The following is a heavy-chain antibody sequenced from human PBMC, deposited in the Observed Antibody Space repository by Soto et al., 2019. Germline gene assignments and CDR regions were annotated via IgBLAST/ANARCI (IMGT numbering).Heavy chain of an antibody. D-gene: IGHD6-6*01. V-gene: IGHV1-8*01. CDR3: ERGPAVRIAALHTSAWFDP. CDR1: GYTFTSYD. Sequence: ASVKVSCKASGYTFTSYDINWVRQATGQGLEWMGWMNPNSGNTGYAQKFQGRVTMTRNTSISTAYMELSSMRSEDTDVYYCERGPAVRIAALHTSAWFDPWGQGTLVTVSS. CDR2: MNPNSGNT. J-gene: IGHJ5*02.